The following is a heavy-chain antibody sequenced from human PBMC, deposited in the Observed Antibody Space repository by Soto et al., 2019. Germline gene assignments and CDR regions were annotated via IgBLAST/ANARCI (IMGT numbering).Heavy chain of an antibody. CDR1: GFTFSSYW. J-gene: IGHJ6*02. CDR2: INSDGSST. V-gene: IGHV3-74*01. Sequence: GGSLRLSCAASGFTFSSYWMHWVRQAPGKGLVWVSRINSDGSSTSYADSVKGRFTISRDNAKNTLYLQMNSLRAEDTAVYYCARGIDYEYYGMDVWGQGTTVTVSS. CDR3: ARGIDYEYYGMDV.